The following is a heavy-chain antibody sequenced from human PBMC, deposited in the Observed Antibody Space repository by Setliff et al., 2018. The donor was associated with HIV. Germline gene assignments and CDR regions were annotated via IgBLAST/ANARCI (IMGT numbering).Heavy chain of an antibody. CDR1: GDSISGAGFY. CDR2: IYYSGST. J-gene: IGHJ4*02. V-gene: IGHV4-31*02. D-gene: IGHD3-22*01. CDR3: AREAMYYYDTSGHPQGFDY. Sequence: PSETLSLTCTVSGDSISGAGFYWTWIRQLPGKGLEWIGSIYYSGSTYHNPSLKSRVTISLGTSRWQFSLTLNSVSAADTAVYSCAREAMYYYDTSGHPQGFDYWGQGTLVTVSS.